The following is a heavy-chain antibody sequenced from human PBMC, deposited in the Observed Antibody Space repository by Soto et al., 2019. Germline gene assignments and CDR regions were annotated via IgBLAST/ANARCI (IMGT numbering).Heavy chain of an antibody. CDR1: GVSISSTSYN. CDR3: ARARKATYITGGFDS. J-gene: IGHJ4*02. D-gene: IGHD3-3*01. Sequence: PSETLSLTCNVSGVSISSTSYNWGWIRQPPGKGLEWIGTLDYSGTAHYNPSLKSRINISADPSKNQVSLTLTSVTAADTAVYYCARARKATYITGGFDSWGQGTLVTVSS. CDR2: LDYSGTA. V-gene: IGHV4-39*02.